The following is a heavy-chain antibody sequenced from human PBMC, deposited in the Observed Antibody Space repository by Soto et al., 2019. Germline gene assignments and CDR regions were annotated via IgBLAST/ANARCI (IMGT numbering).Heavy chain of an antibody. CDR3: ARRIAVAGTDYFDY. V-gene: IGHV4-38-2*01. CDR1: GYSITSGSY. J-gene: IGHJ4*02. Sequence: NPSETLSLTCGVSGYSITSGSYWGWIRQPPGKGLEWIGNIFHNGGTYDNPSLRGRLAMSVDTSKNQFSLKLSSVTAADTAVYYCARRIAVAGTDYFDYWGPGTLVTVSS. D-gene: IGHD6-19*01. CDR2: IFHNGGT.